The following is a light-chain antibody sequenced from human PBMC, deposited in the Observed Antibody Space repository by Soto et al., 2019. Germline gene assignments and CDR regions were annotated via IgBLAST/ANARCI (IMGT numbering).Light chain of an antibody. CDR1: SSDVGGYNF. J-gene: IGLJ1*01. CDR2: EVN. V-gene: IGLV2-8*01. CDR3: NSYAGSNIYV. Sequence: QSALTPPPSASGSPGQSVTISCTGTSSDVGGYNFVSWYQHHPGKAPKLIIYEVNERPSGVPNRFSGSKSGNTASLTVSGLQAEDEGDYYCNSYAGSNIYVFGTGTKLTVL.